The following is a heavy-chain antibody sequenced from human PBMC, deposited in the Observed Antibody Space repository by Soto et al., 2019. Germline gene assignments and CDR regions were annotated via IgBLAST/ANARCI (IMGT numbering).Heavy chain of an antibody. Sequence: EVQLLESGGGLVQPGGSLRLSCAASGFTFSSYAMSWVRQAPGKGLEWVSAISGSGGSTYYADSVKGRFTISRDNSKNTLYLQMNSLRAEGTAVYYCAKARRMAGTTFAYWGQGTLVTVSS. J-gene: IGHJ4*02. CDR3: AKARRMAGTTFAY. D-gene: IGHD1-7*01. CDR2: ISGSGGST. V-gene: IGHV3-23*01. CDR1: GFTFSSYA.